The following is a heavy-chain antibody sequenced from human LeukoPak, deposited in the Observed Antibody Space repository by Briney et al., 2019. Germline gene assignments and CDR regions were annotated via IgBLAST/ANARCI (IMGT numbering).Heavy chain of an antibody. CDR2: ISAYNGNT. CDR3: ARGLARASMVTRGGVRFDY. D-gene: IGHD5-18*01. J-gene: IGHJ4*02. Sequence: ASVKVSCKASGYTFTSYGISWVRQAPGQGLEWMGWISAYNGNTNYAQKLQGRVTMTTDTSTSTAYMELRSLRSDDTAVYYCARGLARASMVTRGGVRFDYWGQGTLVTVSS. CDR1: GYTFTSYG. V-gene: IGHV1-18*01.